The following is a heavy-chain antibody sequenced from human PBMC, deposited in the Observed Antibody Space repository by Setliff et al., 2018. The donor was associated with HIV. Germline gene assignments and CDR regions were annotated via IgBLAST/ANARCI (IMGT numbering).Heavy chain of an antibody. CDR3: ARFDHASIDY. CDR2: IYYTGRT. J-gene: IGHJ4*02. D-gene: IGHD2-2*01. Sequence: SETLSLTCSVSGGSIDNYYWSWIRQSPGKGLEWIGHIYYTGRTNYNPSLQSRVNMSVDTSNDRFSLNLSSVTAADTAVYYCARFDHASIDYWGQGTLVTVSS. CDR1: GGSIDNYY. V-gene: IGHV4-59*12.